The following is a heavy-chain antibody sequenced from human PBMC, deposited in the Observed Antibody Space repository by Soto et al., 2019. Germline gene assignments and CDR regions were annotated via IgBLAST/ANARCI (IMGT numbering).Heavy chain of an antibody. CDR1: GFTFSSYA. V-gene: IGHV3-23*01. J-gene: IGHJ4*02. CDR2: ISGSGGST. CDR3: AKNGYGDYKRYYFDY. Sequence: GGSLRLSCAASGFTFSSYAMSWVRQAPGKGLEWVSAISGSGGSTYYADSVKGRFTISRDNSKNTLYLQMNSLRAEDRAVYYCAKNGYGDYKRYYFDYWGQGTLVTVSS. D-gene: IGHD4-17*01.